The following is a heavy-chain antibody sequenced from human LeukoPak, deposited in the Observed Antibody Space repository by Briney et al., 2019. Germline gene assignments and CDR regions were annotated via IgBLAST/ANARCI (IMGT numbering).Heavy chain of an antibody. D-gene: IGHD1-26*01. Sequence: SETLSLTCTVSGGSTSSSSYFWGWLRQPPGKGLEWIGSINYSGRTYYKPSLTSRVTISVDTSKNQFSLELSSVTAADTAVYYCARDLGGGSHDYWGQGTLVTVSS. J-gene: IGHJ4*02. CDR3: ARDLGGGSHDY. CDR2: INYSGRT. V-gene: IGHV4-39*07. CDR1: GGSTSSSSYF.